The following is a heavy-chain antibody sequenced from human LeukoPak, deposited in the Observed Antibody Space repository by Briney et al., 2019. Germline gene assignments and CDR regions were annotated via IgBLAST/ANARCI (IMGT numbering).Heavy chain of an antibody. CDR2: ISGSGGGT. D-gene: IGHD1-26*01. Sequence: GGSLRLSCAASGFTFSSYAMSWVRQAPGKGLEWVSTISGSGGGTYYADSVKGRFTISRDNSKNTLYLQMNSLRAEDTAVYYCAKDRGSSEHFDYWGQGTLVTVSS. CDR3: AKDRGSSEHFDY. CDR1: GFTFSSYA. J-gene: IGHJ4*02. V-gene: IGHV3-23*01.